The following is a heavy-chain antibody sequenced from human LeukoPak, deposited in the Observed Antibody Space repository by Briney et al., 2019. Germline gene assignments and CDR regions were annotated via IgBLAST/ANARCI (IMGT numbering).Heavy chain of an antibody. Sequence: GGSLRLSCTASGFTFGDYVMSWVRQAPGKGLEWVGFIRGKAYGGTTEYAASVKGRFTISRDDSKNIAYLQMNGLKTEDTAVYYCTSLRHFDWLLVDWGQGTLVTVSS. CDR3: TSLRHFDWLLVD. V-gene: IGHV3-49*04. CDR1: GFTFGDYV. CDR2: IRGKAYGGTT. D-gene: IGHD3-9*01. J-gene: IGHJ4*02.